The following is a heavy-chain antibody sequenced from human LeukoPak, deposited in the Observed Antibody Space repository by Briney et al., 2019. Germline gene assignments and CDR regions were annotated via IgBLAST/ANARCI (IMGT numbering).Heavy chain of an antibody. J-gene: IGHJ4*02. D-gene: IGHD2-21*02. V-gene: IGHV1-8*02. CDR3: ARGRVVTALGFVY. CDR1: GYTFTSYA. Sequence: ASVKVSCKASGYTFTSYAMHWVRQAPGQRLEWMGWMNPNSGNTGYAQKFQGRVTMTRNTSISTAYMELSSLRSEDTAVYYCARGRVVTALGFVYWGQGTLVTVSS. CDR2: MNPNSGNT.